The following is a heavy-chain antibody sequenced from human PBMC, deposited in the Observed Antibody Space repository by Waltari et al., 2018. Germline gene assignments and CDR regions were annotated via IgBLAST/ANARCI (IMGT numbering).Heavy chain of an antibody. V-gene: IGHV4-4*02. CDR3: ARDRGRGLYLDA. Sequence: QLQLQESGPGLVKPSGTLSLSCAVSGDSVTSPNGGSWVRQSPQRGLEWIGQVLSTGKTNYSPSFASRVTMSLDASNNQFSLKVTSATAADTAVYYCARDRGRGLYLDAWGPGTLVTVSP. J-gene: IGHJ5*02. CDR2: VLSTGKT. D-gene: IGHD2-15*01. CDR1: GDSVTSPNG.